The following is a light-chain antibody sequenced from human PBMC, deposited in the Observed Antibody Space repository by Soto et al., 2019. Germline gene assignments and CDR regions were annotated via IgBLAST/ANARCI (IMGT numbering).Light chain of an antibody. V-gene: IGKV1-39*01. CDR2: AAS. CDR3: QHSYSTPIT. CDR1: QSISSY. J-gene: IGKJ5*01. Sequence: DIQRSLKPSSLSASVSDRVASTCRASQSISSYLNWYQQKPGKAPKLLIYAASSLQSGVPSRFSGSGSGTDFTLTISCLQPEDFATYYCQHSYSTPITVGQGTRLEIK.